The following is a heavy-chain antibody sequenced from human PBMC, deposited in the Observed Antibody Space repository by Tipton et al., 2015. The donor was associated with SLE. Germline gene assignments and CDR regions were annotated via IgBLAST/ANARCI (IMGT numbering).Heavy chain of an antibody. V-gene: IGHV4-38-2*01. J-gene: IGHJ4*02. Sequence: TLSLTCAVSGYSISSGHYWGWIRQPPGKGLEWIGSISHSGNTYYNPSLKSRVSMSIDTSKNQAFLRLSSVTAADTAIYYCARHDYDDNGYYMHYFDYWGQGTLVTVSS. CDR1: GYSISSGHY. CDR3: ARHDYDDNGYYMHYFDY. CDR2: ISHSGNT. D-gene: IGHD3-22*01.